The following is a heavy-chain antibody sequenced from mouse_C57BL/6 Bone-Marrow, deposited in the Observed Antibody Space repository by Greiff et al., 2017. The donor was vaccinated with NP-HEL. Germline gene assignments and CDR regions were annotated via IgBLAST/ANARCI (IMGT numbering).Heavy chain of an antibody. Sequence: VQVVESGPGLVQPSQSLSITCTVSGFSLTSYGVHWVRQSPGKGLEWLGVIWRGGSTDYNAAFMSRLSITKDNSKSQVFFKMNSLQADDTAIYYCAKRAVVAPYAMDYWGQGTSVTVSS. CDR3: AKRAVVAPYAMDY. J-gene: IGHJ4*01. D-gene: IGHD1-1*01. CDR2: IWRGGST. V-gene: IGHV2-5*01. CDR1: GFSLTSYG.